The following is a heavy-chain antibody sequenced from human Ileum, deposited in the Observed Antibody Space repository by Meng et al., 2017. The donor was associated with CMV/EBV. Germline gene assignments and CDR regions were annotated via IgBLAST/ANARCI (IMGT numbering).Heavy chain of an antibody. J-gene: IGHJ6*02. V-gene: IGHV1-2*02. D-gene: IGHD3-22*01. CDR1: GYTFTGYY. Sequence: ASVKVSCKASGYTFTGYYMHWVRQAPGQGLEWMGWINPNSGGTNYAQKFQGRVTMTRDTSIGTAFMELTRLRSDDTAVYYCARGDSSGYFSYYYGMDVWGQGTTVTVSS. CDR2: INPNSGGT. CDR3: ARGDSSGYFSYYYGMDV.